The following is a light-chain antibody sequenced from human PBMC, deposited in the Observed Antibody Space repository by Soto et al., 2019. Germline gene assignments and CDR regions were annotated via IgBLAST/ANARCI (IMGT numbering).Light chain of an antibody. CDR1: QSVSSSY. Sequence: VLTQSPGTLSLSPGERATLSCRASQSVSSSYVAWYQQKPGQAPRLLIYGASSRATGIPDRFSGSGSGTDFTLTISRLGPEDFAVYYCQQYGSSLGVTFGGGTK. V-gene: IGKV3-20*01. CDR3: QQYGSSLGVT. CDR2: GAS. J-gene: IGKJ4*01.